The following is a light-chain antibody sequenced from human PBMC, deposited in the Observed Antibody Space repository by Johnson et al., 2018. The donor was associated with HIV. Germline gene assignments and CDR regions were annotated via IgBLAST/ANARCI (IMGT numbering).Light chain of an antibody. V-gene: IGLV1-51*01. CDR1: SSNIGSNY. Sequence: QSVLTQPPSLSATPGQNITISCSGNSSNIGSNYVSWYQQLPGTAPKLLIYDSNKRPSGIPDRFSGSKSGTSATLAITGLQTGDEADYYCGAWDSSLSGFVFGTGTMVTVL. J-gene: IGLJ1*01. CDR2: DSN. CDR3: GAWDSSLSGFV.